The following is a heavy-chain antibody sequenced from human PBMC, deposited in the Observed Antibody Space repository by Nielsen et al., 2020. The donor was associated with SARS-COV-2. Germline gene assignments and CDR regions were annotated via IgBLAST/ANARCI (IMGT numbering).Heavy chain of an antibody. CDR3: VRHEGGTTMDV. D-gene: IGHD1-14*01. Sequence: SETLSLTCTVSGGSISSYFWSWIRQPPGKGLEWIGYIYHGGSTSYNPSLKSRVTISLDTSKNQLSLNLNSMTSADTAVYYCVRHEGGTTMDVWGPGTMVTVSS. CDR1: GGSISSYF. V-gene: IGHV4-59*01. CDR2: IYHGGST. J-gene: IGHJ6*01.